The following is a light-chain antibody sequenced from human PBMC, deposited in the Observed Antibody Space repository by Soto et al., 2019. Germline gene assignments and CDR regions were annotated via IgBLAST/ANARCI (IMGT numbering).Light chain of an antibody. CDR3: SSYTSSSTLV. J-gene: IGLJ2*01. V-gene: IGLV2-14*01. CDR1: SSDVGDFDC. CDR2: EVS. Sequence: QSVLTQPASVSGSPGQSITISCTGTSSDVGDFDCVSWYQQHPGKAPKLMIYEVSDRPSGVSNRFSGSKSGDTASLTISGLQAEDEADYYCSSYTSSSTLVFGGGTKLTLL.